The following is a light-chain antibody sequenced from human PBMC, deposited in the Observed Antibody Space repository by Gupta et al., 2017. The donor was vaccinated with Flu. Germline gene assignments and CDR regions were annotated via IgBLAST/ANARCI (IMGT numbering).Light chain of an antibody. V-gene: IGLV2-14*01. CDR3: SSKRSSSALAI. CDR1: SNDVGGYNF. Sequence: QSALTQPASVSGSPGQSITISCTGPSNDVGGYNFVSWYQQHPGKAPKLMIYEVSDRPSGVSNHFSGSKSGNTASLTISGLQADDEADYYCSSKRSSSALAIFGGGTRLTVL. J-gene: IGLJ2*01. CDR2: EVS.